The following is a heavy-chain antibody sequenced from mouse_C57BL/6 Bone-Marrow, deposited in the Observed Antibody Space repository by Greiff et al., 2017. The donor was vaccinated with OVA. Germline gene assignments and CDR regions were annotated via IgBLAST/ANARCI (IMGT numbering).Heavy chain of an antibody. D-gene: IGHD1-1*01. CDR3: TLTTVVAPFDY. CDR2: IRLKSDNYAT. V-gene: IGHV6-3*01. Sequence: EVKVEESGGGLVQPGGSMKLSCVASGFTFSNYWMNWVRQSPEKGLEWVAQIRLKSDNYATHYAESVKGRFTISRDDSKSSVYLQMNNLRAEDTGIYYCTLTTVVAPFDYWGQGTTLTVSS. CDR1: GFTFSNYW. J-gene: IGHJ2*01.